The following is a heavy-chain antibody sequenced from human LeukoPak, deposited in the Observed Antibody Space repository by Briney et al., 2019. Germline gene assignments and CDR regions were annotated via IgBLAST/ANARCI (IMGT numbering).Heavy chain of an antibody. CDR2: IRYDGSNK. V-gene: IGHV3-30*02. CDR3: ASLNPLWFGEADDY. D-gene: IGHD3-10*01. Sequence: GGSLRLSCAASGFTFSSYGMHWVRQAPGKGLEWVAFIRYDGSNKYYADSVKGRFTISRDNSKNTLYLQMNSLRAEDTAVYYCASLNPLWFGEADDYWGQGTLVTVSS. CDR1: GFTFSSYG. J-gene: IGHJ4*02.